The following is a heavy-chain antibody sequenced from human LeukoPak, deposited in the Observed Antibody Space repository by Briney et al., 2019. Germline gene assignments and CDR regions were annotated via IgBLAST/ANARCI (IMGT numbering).Heavy chain of an antibody. D-gene: IGHD3-22*01. CDR3: AKDHYYDSSGYSACPDY. V-gene: IGHV3-23*01. Sequence: LPGGSLRLSCAASGFTFSSYAMSWVRQAPGKGLEWVSAISGSGGSTYYADSVKGRFTISRDNSKNTLYLQMNSLRAEDTAVYYCAKDHYYDSSGYSACPDYWGQGTLATVSS. CDR1: GFTFSSYA. J-gene: IGHJ4*02. CDR2: ISGSGGST.